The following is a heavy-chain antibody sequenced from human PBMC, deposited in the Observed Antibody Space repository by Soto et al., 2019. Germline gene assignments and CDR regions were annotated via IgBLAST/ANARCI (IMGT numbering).Heavy chain of an antibody. J-gene: IGHJ4*02. CDR3: ARDNFWASDH. CDR2: IKHDGSGK. D-gene: IGHD1-1*01. Sequence: GGSLRLSCAASGFTFSSYWMSWVRQAPGKGLEWVANIKHDGSGKYYVDYVKGRFTVSRDNAKNSLFLQMNSLRAEDTAVYYCARDNFWASDHWGQGTLVTVSS. CDR1: GFTFSSYW. V-gene: IGHV3-7*01.